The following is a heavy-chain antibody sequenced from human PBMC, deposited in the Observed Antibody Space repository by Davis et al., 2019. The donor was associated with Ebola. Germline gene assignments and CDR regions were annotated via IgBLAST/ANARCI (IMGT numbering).Heavy chain of an antibody. CDR3: AKDRGGLVDTGTLNQ. J-gene: IGHJ4*02. Sequence: PGGSLRLSYVASGFTFRSYWMSWVRQAPGKGLEWVADIKQDGSETYYVESVEGRFTISRDNTKNSLYLQMNSLRVEDTAVYYCAKDRGGLVDTGTLNQWGQGTLVTVSS. CDR2: IKQDGSET. D-gene: IGHD1-14*01. CDR1: GFTFRSYW. V-gene: IGHV3-7*03.